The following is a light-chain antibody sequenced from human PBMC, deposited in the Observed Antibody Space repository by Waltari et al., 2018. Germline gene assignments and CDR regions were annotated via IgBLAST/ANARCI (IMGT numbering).Light chain of an antibody. V-gene: IGLV2-11*01. J-gene: IGLJ3*02. CDR2: DVT. CDR3: CSYADSYTAV. Sequence: QSALTQPRSVSGSPGQSVTISCTGTSSDVGGYCYVSWYQQHPGKAPKLMLYDVTKRPSGVPGRFSGSKSGNTASLTISGLQAEDEADYYCCSYADSYTAVFGGGTTLTVL. CDR1: SSDVGGYCY.